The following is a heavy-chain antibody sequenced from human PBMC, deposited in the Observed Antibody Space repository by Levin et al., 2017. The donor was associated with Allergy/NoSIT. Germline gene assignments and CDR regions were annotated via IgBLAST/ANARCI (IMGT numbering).Heavy chain of an antibody. CDR1: GFTFDDYA. V-gene: IGHV3-9*01. CDR3: AKSLRGSSWYVGFDY. J-gene: IGHJ4*02. Sequence: GGSLRLSCAASGFTFDDYAMHWVRQAPGKGLEWVSGISWNSGSIGYADSVKGRFTISRDNAKNSLYLQMNSLRAEDTALYYCAKSLRGSSWYVGFDYWGQGTLVTVSS. CDR2: ISWNSGSI. D-gene: IGHD6-13*01.